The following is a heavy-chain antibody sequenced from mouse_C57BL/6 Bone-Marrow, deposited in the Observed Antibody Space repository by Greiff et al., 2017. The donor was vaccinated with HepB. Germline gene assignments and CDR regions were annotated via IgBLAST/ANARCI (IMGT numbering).Heavy chain of an antibody. V-gene: IGHV14-1*01. Sequence: EVQLQQSGAELVRPGASVKLSCTASGFNIKDYYMHWVKQRPEQGLEWIGRIDPEDGDTEYAPKFQGKATMTADTSSNTAYLQLSSLTSEDTAVYYCTTDLYYGSSYSWFAYWGQGTLVTVSA. CDR3: TTDLYYGSSYSWFAY. CDR2: IDPEDGDT. CDR1: GFNIKDYY. D-gene: IGHD1-1*01. J-gene: IGHJ3*01.